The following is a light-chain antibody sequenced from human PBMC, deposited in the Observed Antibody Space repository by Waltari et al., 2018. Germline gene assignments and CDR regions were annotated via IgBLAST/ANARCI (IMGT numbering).Light chain of an antibody. J-gene: IGLJ2*01. CDR3: AAWDDSVSGPYVV. V-gene: IGLV1-44*01. Sequence: QSVLTQPPSASGTPGQTATISCSGSTSNIGSIAVNWYQKFPGAAPTLLIYHSSLRPSGVPGRFSASKSGTAASLAISGLQSEDEADYYCAAWDDSVSGPYVVFGGGTKLTVL. CDR2: HSS. CDR1: TSNIGSIA.